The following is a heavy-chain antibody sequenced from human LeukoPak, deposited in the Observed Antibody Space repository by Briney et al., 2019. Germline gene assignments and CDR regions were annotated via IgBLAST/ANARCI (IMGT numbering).Heavy chain of an antibody. D-gene: IGHD5-12*01. Sequence: GGSLRLSCAASGFTFSSYDMNWVRQAPGKGLEWVSGINWNGGTTNYADSVKGRFTISRDNSKNTLYLQMNSLRAEDTAVYYCARALANEQPPYSGYDNPARYYYYMDVWGKGTTVTISS. CDR2: INWNGGTT. CDR3: ARALANEQPPYSGYDNPARYYYYMDV. V-gene: IGHV3-20*04. J-gene: IGHJ6*03. CDR1: GFTFSSYD.